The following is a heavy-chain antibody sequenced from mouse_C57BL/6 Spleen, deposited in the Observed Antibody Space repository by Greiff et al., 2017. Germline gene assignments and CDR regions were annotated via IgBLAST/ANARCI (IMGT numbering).Heavy chain of an antibody. D-gene: IGHD1-1*01. Sequence: LVESGPELVKPGASVKISCKASGYSFTDYNMNWVKQSNGKSLEWIGVINPNYGTTSYNQKFKGKATLTVDQSSSTAYMQLNSLTSEDSAVYYCARSYYGSSPYYAMDYWGQGTSVTVSS. CDR3: ARSYYGSSPYYAMDY. J-gene: IGHJ4*01. CDR1: GYSFTDYN. CDR2: INPNYGTT. V-gene: IGHV1-39*01.